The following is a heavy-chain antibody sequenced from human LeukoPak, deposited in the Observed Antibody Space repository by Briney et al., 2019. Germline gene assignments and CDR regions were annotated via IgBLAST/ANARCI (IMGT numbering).Heavy chain of an antibody. J-gene: IGHJ4*02. V-gene: IGHV5-51*01. Sequence: GESPKISCETSGYIFTNYWVAWVRQMPGKGLEWMGAIYPGDSDTRYSPSFQDQVTISADKSISTAYLQWSSLKASDTAMYYCARRSLAGAVTTHFDYWGQGTLVTVPS. D-gene: IGHD4-11*01. CDR1: GYIFTNYW. CDR3: ARRSLAGAVTTHFDY. CDR2: IYPGDSDT.